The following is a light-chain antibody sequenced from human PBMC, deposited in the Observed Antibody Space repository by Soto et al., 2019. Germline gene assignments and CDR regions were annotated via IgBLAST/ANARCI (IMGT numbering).Light chain of an antibody. CDR3: QQYDDLPYT. CDR2: DGS. CDR1: QDIKNF. Sequence: DIQLTQSPSSLSASVGDRVTITCQASQDIKNFLNWYQQKPGKAPKLLIYDGSSLETGVPSRFSGSRSGTDFHFAISNLQPHDIATYYCQQYDDLPYTFGQGTKLEI. J-gene: IGKJ2*01. V-gene: IGKV1-33*01.